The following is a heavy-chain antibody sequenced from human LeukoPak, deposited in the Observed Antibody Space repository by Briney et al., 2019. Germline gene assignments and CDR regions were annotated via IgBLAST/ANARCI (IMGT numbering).Heavy chain of an antibody. CDR3: AKDSSYDSSGLQFDP. D-gene: IGHD3-22*01. Sequence: GGSLRLSCAASGFTFSSYGMHWVRQAPGKGLEWVAFIRYDGSNKYYADSVKGRFTISRDNSKNTLYLQMNSLRAEGTAVYYCAKDSSYDSSGLQFDPWGQGTLVTVSS. J-gene: IGHJ5*02. V-gene: IGHV3-30*02. CDR2: IRYDGSNK. CDR1: GFTFSSYG.